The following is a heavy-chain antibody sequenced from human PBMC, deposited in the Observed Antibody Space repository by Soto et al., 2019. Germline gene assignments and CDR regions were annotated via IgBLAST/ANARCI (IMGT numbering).Heavy chain of an antibody. D-gene: IGHD3-22*01. CDR3: AARVVVTIYGMDV. V-gene: IGHV3-30-3*01. CDR1: GFTFSSYA. J-gene: IGHJ6*02. CDR2: ISYDGSNK. Sequence: QVQLVESGGGVVQPGRSLRLSCAASGFTFSSYAMHWVRQAPGKGLEWVAVISYDGSNKYYADSVKGRFTISRDNSKNTLYLQMNSLRAEDTAVYYCAARVVVTIYGMDVWGQGTTVTVSS.